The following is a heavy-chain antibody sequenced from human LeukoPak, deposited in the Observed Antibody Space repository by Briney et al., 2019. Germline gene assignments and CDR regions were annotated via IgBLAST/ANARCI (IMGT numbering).Heavy chain of an antibody. V-gene: IGHV4-31*03. CDR2: IYYSGST. CDR1: GGSISSGGYY. CDR3: ARGETGSSWLDY. Sequence: SETLSLTCTVSGGSISSGGYYWSWIRQHPGEGLEWIGYIYYSGSTYYNPSLKSRVTISVDTSKNQFSLKLSSVTAADTAVYYCARGETGSSWLDYWGQGTLVTVSS. D-gene: IGHD6-13*01. J-gene: IGHJ4*02.